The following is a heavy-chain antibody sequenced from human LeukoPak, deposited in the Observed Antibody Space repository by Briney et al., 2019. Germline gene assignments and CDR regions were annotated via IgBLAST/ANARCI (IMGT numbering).Heavy chain of an antibody. Sequence: ASVKVSCKASGGTFSSYAISWVRQAPGQGLEWMGGIIPIFGTANYAQKFQGRVTMTRDMSTTTDYMELSSLRSEDTAVYYCARDNSVGDIAWWFDPWGQGTLVTVSS. CDR2: IIPIFGTA. V-gene: IGHV1-69*05. J-gene: IGHJ5*02. CDR3: ARDNSVGDIAWWFDP. CDR1: GGTFSSYA. D-gene: IGHD3-16*02.